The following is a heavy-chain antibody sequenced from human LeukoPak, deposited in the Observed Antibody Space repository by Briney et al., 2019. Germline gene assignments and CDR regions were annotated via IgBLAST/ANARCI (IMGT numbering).Heavy chain of an antibody. Sequence: GGSLRLSCVASGFTFSHYSMHWVRQAPGKGLEWVAVISYDGSNKYYADSVKGRFTISRDNSKNTLYLQMNSLRAEDTAVYYCARTTRGITMVRGVTFNGMDVWGQGTTVTVSS. J-gene: IGHJ6*02. CDR3: ARTTRGITMVRGVTFNGMDV. CDR1: GFTFSHYS. CDR2: ISYDGSNK. V-gene: IGHV3-30-3*01. D-gene: IGHD3-10*01.